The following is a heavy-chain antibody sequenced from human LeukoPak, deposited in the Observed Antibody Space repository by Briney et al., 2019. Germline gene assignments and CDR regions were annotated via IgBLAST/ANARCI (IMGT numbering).Heavy chain of an antibody. D-gene: IGHD2-15*01. J-gene: IGHJ4*02. Sequence: GWSQRLSCAASEFTFRNAWMSWVRQAPGKGLEWVSYISSSGSTIYYADSVKGRFTISRDNAKNSLFLQMNSLRAEDTAVYYCARDTRYCSGGGCYVGYYFDYWGQGTLVTVSS. CDR2: ISSSGSTI. CDR3: ARDTRYCSGGGCYVGYYFDY. CDR1: EFTFRNAW. V-gene: IGHV3-11*04.